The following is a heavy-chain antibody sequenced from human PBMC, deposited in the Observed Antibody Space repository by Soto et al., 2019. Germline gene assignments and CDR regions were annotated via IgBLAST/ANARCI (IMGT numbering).Heavy chain of an antibody. V-gene: IGHV1-3*01. CDR3: ARDNDFWSGIPYYYGMDV. J-gene: IGHJ6*02. Sequence: ASVKVSCKASGYTFTSYAIHWVRQAPGQRLEWMGWINAGNGNTKYAQKLQGRVTMTTDTSTSTAYMELRSLRSDDTAVYYCARDNDFWSGIPYYYGMDVWGQGTTVT. CDR1: GYTFTSYA. CDR2: INAGNGNT. D-gene: IGHD3-3*01.